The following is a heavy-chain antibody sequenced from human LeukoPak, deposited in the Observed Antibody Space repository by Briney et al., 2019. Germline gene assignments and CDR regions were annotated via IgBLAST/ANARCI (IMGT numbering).Heavy chain of an antibody. CDR3: ATVGLFGDDSRAFDY. J-gene: IGHJ4*02. CDR2: IIPIFGTA. V-gene: IGHV1-69*13. Sequence: GASVKVSCKASGGTFSSYAISWVRQAPRQGLEWMGGIIPIFGTANYAQKFQGRVTITADESTSTAYMELSSLRSEDTAVYYCATVGLFGDDSRAFDYWGQGTLVTVSS. CDR1: GGTFSSYA. D-gene: IGHD3-22*01.